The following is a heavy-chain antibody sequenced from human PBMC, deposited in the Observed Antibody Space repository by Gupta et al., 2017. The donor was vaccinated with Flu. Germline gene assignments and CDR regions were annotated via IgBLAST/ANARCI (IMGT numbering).Heavy chain of an antibody. V-gene: IGHV3-30*18. J-gene: IGHJ4*02. CDR2: ISYDGSNK. CDR3: MKPWNNGSHVKTDY. D-gene: IGHD1/OR15-1a*01. CDR1: GFTFSNHG. Sequence: QVQLVESGGGVVQPGRSLRLSCAASGFTFSNHGMHWVRQAPGKGLEWVADISYDGSNKNYADSVKGRFTISRDNSKNTLYLQMSSLRTEDTAVYFCMKPWNNGSHVKTDYWGQGTLVTVSS.